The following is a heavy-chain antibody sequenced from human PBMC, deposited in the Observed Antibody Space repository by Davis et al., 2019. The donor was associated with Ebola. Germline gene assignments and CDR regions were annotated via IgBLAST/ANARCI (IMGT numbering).Heavy chain of an antibody. V-gene: IGHV1-8*01. J-gene: IGHJ4*02. D-gene: IGHD6-6*01. CDR1: RYTFTSYD. Sequence: AASVKVSCKASRYTFTSYDINWVRQATGQGLEWMGWMNPNSGNTGYAQKFQGRVTMTRNTSISTAYMELSSLRSEDTAVYYCARGSALAARAFDYWGQGTLVTVSS. CDR2: MNPNSGNT. CDR3: ARGSALAARAFDY.